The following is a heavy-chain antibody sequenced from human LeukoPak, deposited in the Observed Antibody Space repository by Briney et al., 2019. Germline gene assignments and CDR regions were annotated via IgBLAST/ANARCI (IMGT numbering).Heavy chain of an antibody. J-gene: IGHJ3*02. CDR3: ARPSSSPDAFDI. CDR1: GYSISSGYY. V-gene: IGHV4-38-2*02. CDR2: IYHSGST. D-gene: IGHD6-6*01. Sequence: SETLSLTCTVSGYSISSGYYWGWIRQPPGKGLEWIGSIYHSGSTYYNPSLKCRVTISVDTSKNQFSLKLSSVTAADTAVYYCARPSSSPDAFDIWGQGTMVTVSS.